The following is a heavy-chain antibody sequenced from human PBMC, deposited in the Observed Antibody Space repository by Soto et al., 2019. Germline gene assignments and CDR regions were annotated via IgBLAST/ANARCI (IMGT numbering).Heavy chain of an antibody. D-gene: IGHD3-22*01. J-gene: IGHJ4*02. CDR1: GGSISSSSYY. CDR3: ARLGYDSSAYYDDIDY. V-gene: IGHV4-39*01. Sequence: SETLSLTCTVSGGSISSSSYYWGWIRQPPGEGLEWLGSIFHSGSTHYNPSLKSRVNISVDTSKNQFSLKLSSVTAADTAVYYCARLGYDSSAYYDDIDYWGQGALVTVS. CDR2: IFHSGST.